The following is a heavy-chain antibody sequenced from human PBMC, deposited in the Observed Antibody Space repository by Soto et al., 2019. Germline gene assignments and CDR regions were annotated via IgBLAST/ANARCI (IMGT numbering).Heavy chain of an antibody. CDR3: AREATYYYDSSGYYWFDL. V-gene: IGHV1-2*04. CDR2: INPNSGGT. D-gene: IGHD3-22*01. J-gene: IGHJ5*02. CDR1: GYTFTGYY. Sequence: ASVKVSCKASGYTFTGYYMHWVRQAPGQGLEWMGWINPNSGGTNYAQKFQGWVTMTRDTSISTAYMELSRLRSDDTAVYYCAREATYYYDSSGYYWFDLWGQGTLVTVSS.